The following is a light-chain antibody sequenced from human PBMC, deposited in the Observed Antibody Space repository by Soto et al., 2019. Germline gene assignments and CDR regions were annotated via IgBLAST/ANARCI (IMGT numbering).Light chain of an antibody. CDR2: DAS. J-gene: IGKJ4*02. Sequence: DIQLTQSPSFLSASVGDRVTITCRASQGISSYLAWYQQKPGKAPKLLIYDASTLQSGVPSRFSGSGSGTEFTLTISSLQPEDFATYYCQQLNSYPLFGGGTKVEIK. V-gene: IGKV1-9*01. CDR1: QGISSY. CDR3: QQLNSYPL.